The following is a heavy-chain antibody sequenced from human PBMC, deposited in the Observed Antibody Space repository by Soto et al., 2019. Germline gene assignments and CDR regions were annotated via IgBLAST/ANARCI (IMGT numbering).Heavy chain of an antibody. Sequence: SETLSLTCTVSGGSISSGGYYWSWIRQHPGKGLEWIGYIYYSGSTYYNPSLKSRVTISVDTSKNQFSLKLSSVTAADTAVYYCARVRYDSSGSYYFDYWGQGTLVTVSS. J-gene: IGHJ4*02. CDR3: ARVRYDSSGSYYFDY. CDR2: IYYSGST. CDR1: GGSISSGGYY. D-gene: IGHD3-22*01. V-gene: IGHV4-31*03.